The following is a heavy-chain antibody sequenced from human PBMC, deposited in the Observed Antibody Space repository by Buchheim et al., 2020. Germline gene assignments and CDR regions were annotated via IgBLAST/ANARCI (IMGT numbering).Heavy chain of an antibody. CDR1: GYTLTELS. CDR2: FDPEDGKV. V-gene: IGHV1-24*01. CDR3: ATGLGYCSRTSCPLDY. Sequence: QVQLVQSGAEVKKPGASVKVSCKVSGYTLTELSMHWVRRAPGKGLEWMGSFDPEDGKVMYAQNFQGRVTMTDATSTDTAYMELSSLTSEDTAVYYCATGLGYCSRTSCPLDYWGQGTL. D-gene: IGHD2-2*01. J-gene: IGHJ4*02.